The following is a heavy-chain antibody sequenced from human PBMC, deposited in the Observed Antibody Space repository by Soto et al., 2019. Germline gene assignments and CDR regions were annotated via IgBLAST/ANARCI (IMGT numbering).Heavy chain of an antibody. CDR2: ISGSGGST. Sequence: EVQLLESGGGLVQPGGSLRLSCAASGFTFSSYAMSWVRQAPGKGLEWVSAISGSGGSTYYADSVKGRFTISRDNSKNTLYLQMNSLRAEDTAVYYCANSEIPGPHYYCGMDVWGQGTTVTVSS. D-gene: IGHD2-21*01. CDR3: ANSEIPGPHYYCGMDV. J-gene: IGHJ6*02. CDR1: GFTFSSYA. V-gene: IGHV3-23*01.